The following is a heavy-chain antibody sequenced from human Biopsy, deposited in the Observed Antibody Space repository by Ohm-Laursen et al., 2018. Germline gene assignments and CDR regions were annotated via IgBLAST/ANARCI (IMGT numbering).Heavy chain of an antibody. D-gene: IGHD3-3*01. J-gene: IGHJ3*02. CDR1: GGSVRGYY. V-gene: IGHV4-59*02. Sequence: SDTLSLTWSVSGGSVRGYYWSWIRQTSGTGLAWIGHIFDDGATNYSPSPSLQGRVTLSIDTSENTFSLTLTSLTRADTGVYYCARVRGSGFFAFDIWGRGTTVSVSS. CDR2: IFDDGAT. CDR3: ARVRGSGFFAFDI.